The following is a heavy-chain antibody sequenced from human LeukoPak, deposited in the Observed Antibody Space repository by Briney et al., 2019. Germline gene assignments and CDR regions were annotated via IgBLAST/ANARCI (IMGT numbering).Heavy chain of an antibody. Sequence: SLPHALCRESFCGNIAAWEWVRQSPSRGLEWLGRTYYRTKWYNDYAVSVKSRITINPDTSKNQFSLHLNSVTPEDTAVYYCAREGPGFDYWGQGSLVTVSS. CDR2: TYYRTKWYN. J-gene: IGHJ4*02. CDR1: RESFCGNIAA. CDR3: AREGPGFDY. V-gene: IGHV6-1*01.